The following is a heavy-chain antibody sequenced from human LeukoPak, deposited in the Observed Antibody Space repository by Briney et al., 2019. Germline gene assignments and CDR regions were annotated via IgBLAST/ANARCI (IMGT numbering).Heavy chain of an antibody. Sequence: ASVKVSCKASGYTFTGYYMHWVRQAPGQGLEWMGWINPNSGGTNYAQKFQGRVTMTRDTSISTAYMELSRLRSDDTAVYYCARDYGGNSGWFDPWGQGTLVTVSS. J-gene: IGHJ5*02. V-gene: IGHV1-2*02. CDR1: GYTFTGYY. CDR2: INPNSGGT. CDR3: ARDYGGNSGWFDP. D-gene: IGHD4-23*01.